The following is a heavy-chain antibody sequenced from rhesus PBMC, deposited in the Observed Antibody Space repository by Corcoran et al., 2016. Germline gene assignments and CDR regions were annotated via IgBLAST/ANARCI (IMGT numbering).Heavy chain of an antibody. D-gene: IGHD1-44*01. CDR2: IYGGSGST. CDR1: GGSIRSYW. J-gene: IGHJ1*01. Sequence: QVQLQESGPGVVKPSETLSLTCAVSGGSIRSYWLGWIRQPPGKGLEWIGQIYGGSGSTSYNPSLKSRVTISSDTSKNQFSLKLSSVTAADTAVYYCAKVPPYEWGRYFEFWGQGALVTVSS. CDR3: AKVPPYEWGRYFEF. V-gene: IGHV4-147*01.